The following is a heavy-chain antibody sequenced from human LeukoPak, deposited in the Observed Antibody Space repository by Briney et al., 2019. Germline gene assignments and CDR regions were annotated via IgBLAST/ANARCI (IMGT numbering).Heavy chain of an antibody. CDR3: AREEYGDQSGKGPENWYFDL. D-gene: IGHD4-17*01. CDR2: IRKDESVK. CDR1: GFTFSTYW. V-gene: IGHV3-7*01. J-gene: IGHJ2*01. Sequence: GGSLRLSCAASGFTFSTYWMSWVRRAPGKGLEWVANIRKDESVKHYVDSVKGRFTISRDNAKNLLYLQMNSLRVEDTAVYFCAREEYGDQSGKGPENWYFDLWGRGTLVTVSS.